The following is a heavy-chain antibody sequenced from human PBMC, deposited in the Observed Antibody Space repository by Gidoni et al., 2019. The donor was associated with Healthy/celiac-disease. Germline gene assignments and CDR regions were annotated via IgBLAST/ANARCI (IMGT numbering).Heavy chain of an antibody. D-gene: IGHD3-10*01. Sequence: EVQLLESGGGLVQPGGSLRLSCAFSGFPFSSYAMRWVRQAPGKGLAWVSAISGSGGSTYYADSVKGRFTISRDNSKNTLYLKMNSLRAEDTAVYYCALSTGYGSGSSYWGQGTLVTVSS. CDR3: ALSTGYGSGSSY. V-gene: IGHV3-23*01. CDR2: ISGSGGST. J-gene: IGHJ4*02. CDR1: GFPFSSYA.